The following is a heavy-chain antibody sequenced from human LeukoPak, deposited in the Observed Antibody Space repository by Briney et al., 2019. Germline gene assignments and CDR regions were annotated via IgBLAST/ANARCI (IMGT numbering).Heavy chain of an antibody. D-gene: IGHD6-13*01. J-gene: IGHJ3*02. CDR2: IKQDGSEK. V-gene: IGHV3-7*03. Sequence: GGSLRLSCAASGFTFSSYWMSWVRQAPGKGLEWVANIKQDGSEKYYVDSVKGRFTISRDNAKNTLYLQMNSLRAEDTAVYYCASGGIAAAGIYHVHAFDIWGQGTMVTVSS. CDR3: ASGGIAAAGIYHVHAFDI. CDR1: GFTFSSYW.